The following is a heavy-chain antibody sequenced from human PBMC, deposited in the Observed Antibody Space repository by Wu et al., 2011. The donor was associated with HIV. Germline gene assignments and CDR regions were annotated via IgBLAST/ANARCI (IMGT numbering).Heavy chain of an antibody. J-gene: IGHJ6*02. V-gene: IGHV1-18*01. CDR2: YNGNX. D-gene: IGHD1-26*01. CDR3: ARDDSGSXPYHGMDV. Sequence: YNGNXNFAQNLQGRVAMTTDTSTSTAYMELRSLRSDDTAIYYCARDDSGSXPYHGMDVWGQGTTVTVSS.